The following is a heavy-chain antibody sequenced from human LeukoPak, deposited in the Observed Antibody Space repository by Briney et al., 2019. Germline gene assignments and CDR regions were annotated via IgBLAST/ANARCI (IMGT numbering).Heavy chain of an antibody. V-gene: IGHV1-69*04. D-gene: IGHD3-22*01. CDR3: ARGVIVVEDWFDP. Sequence: ASVKVSCKASGGTFSSYAISWVRQAPGQGLEWMGRIIPILGIANYAQKFQGRVTITADKSTSTAYMELSSLRSEDTAVYYCARGVIVVEDWFDPWGQGTLVTVSS. CDR2: IIPILGIA. J-gene: IGHJ5*02. CDR1: GGTFSSYA.